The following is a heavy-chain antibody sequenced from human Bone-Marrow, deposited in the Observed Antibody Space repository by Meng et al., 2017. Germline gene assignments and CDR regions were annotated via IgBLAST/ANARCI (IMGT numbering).Heavy chain of an antibody. CDR3: ARETDGVNTAMLGY. J-gene: IGHJ4*02. Sequence: SLKISCAASGFTFDDYAMHWVRQAPGKGPEWVALTSFDQSNAFYADSVKGRFTVSRDNSKSTLYLQMNSLRTEDTAVYYCARETDGVNTAMLGYWGQGTLVTVSS. D-gene: IGHD5-18*01. CDR2: TSFDQSNA. V-gene: IGHV3-30*01. CDR1: GFTFDDYA.